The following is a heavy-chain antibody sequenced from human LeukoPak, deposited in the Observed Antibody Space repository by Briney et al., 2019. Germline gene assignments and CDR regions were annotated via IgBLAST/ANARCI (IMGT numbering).Heavy chain of an antibody. D-gene: IGHD3-22*01. V-gene: IGHV4-59*08. CDR3: ARHPSYYYDSSGLGWYFDL. Sequence: SETLSLTCTVSGGSISSYCWSWIRQPPGKGLEWIGYIYYSGSTNYNPSLKSRVTISVDTSKNQFSLKLSSVTAADTAVYYCARHPSYYYDSSGLGWYFDLWGCGTLVTVSS. J-gene: IGHJ2*01. CDR2: IYYSGST. CDR1: GGSISSYC.